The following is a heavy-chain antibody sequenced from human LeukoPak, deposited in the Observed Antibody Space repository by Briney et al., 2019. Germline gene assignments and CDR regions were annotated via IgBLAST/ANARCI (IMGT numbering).Heavy chain of an antibody. D-gene: IGHD3-10*01. CDR2: VIPIFGTA. CDR1: GGTFSSYA. Sequence: SVKVSCKASGGTFSSYAISWVRQAPGQGLEWMGGVIPIFGTANYAQKFQGRVTITTDESTSTAYMELSSLRSEDTAVYYCAREGLGGGIFDYWGQGTLVTVSS. J-gene: IGHJ4*02. V-gene: IGHV1-69*05. CDR3: AREGLGGGIFDY.